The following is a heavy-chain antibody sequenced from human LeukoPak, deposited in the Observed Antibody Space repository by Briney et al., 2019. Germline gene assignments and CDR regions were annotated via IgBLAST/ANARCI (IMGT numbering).Heavy chain of an antibody. CDR3: ARALANERVTGLDC. Sequence: RPGGPLILSCAASGFTFSSYGMHWVRQAPGKGLEWVAFVSFDGMIKDYADSVKGRLTISRDNFENSLSLQMNSLRPDDTAVYYCARALANERVTGLDCWGQGTLVTVSS. CDR2: VSFDGMIK. D-gene: IGHD4-11*01. CDR1: GFTFSSYG. J-gene: IGHJ4*02. V-gene: IGHV3-30*19.